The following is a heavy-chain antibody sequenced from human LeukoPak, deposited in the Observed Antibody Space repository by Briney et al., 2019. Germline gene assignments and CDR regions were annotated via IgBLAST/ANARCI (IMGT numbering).Heavy chain of an antibody. CDR1: GFTFSDYW. V-gene: IGHV3-7*01. D-gene: IGHD5-12*01. CDR3: TRGGYSGYFFSGDY. CDR2: IKKDGREK. J-gene: IGHJ4*02. Sequence: PGGSLTLSCAVSGFTFSDYWMTWVRQAPGKGLEWVANIKKDGREKYYADSVKGRFTISRDNAKNSLYLQMNSLRPEDTAVYYCTRGGYSGYFFSGDYWGQGTLVTVSS.